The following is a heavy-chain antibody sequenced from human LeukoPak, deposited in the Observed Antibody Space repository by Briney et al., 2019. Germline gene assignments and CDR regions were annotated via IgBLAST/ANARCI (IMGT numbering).Heavy chain of an antibody. D-gene: IGHD6-25*01. CDR3: ARGLQRLPAGGY. V-gene: IGHV4-34*01. CDR2: INHSGST. J-gene: IGHJ4*02. CDR1: GGSFSGYY. Sequence: SETLSLTCAVYGGSFSGYYWSWIRQPPGKGLEWIGDINHSGSTYYNPSLKSRVTISVDTSKNQFSLKLNSVTAADTAVYYCARGLQRLPAGGYWGQGTLVTVPS.